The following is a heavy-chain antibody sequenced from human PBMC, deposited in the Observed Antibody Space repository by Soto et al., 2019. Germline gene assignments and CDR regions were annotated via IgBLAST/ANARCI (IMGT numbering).Heavy chain of an antibody. D-gene: IGHD2-2*01. Sequence: QVQLQESGPGLVKPSETLSLTCTVSGGSVSSGSYYWSWIRQPPGKGLEWIGYIYYSGSTNYNPPLNSRVTISVDTSKNQFSLKLSSVTAADTAVYYCARDKVVVPAAIWYFDLWGRGTLVTVSS. CDR3: ARDKVVVPAAIWYFDL. CDR2: IYYSGST. CDR1: GGSVSSGSYY. J-gene: IGHJ2*01. V-gene: IGHV4-61*01.